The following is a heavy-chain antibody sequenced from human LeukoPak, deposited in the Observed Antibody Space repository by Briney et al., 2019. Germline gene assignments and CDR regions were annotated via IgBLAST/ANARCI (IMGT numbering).Heavy chain of an antibody. CDR3: ASGLATRRAFDI. D-gene: IGHD2-15*01. CDR2: ISSSSSTI. V-gene: IGHV3-48*04. CDR1: GFTFSSYA. Sequence: PGGSLRLSCAASGFTFSSYAMSWVRQAPGKGLEWVSYISSSSSTIYYADSVKGRFTISRDNAKNSLYLQMNSLRAEDTAVYYCASGLATRRAFDIWGQGTMVTVSS. J-gene: IGHJ3*02.